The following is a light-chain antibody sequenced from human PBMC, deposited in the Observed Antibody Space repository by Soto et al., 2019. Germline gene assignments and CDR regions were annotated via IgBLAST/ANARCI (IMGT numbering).Light chain of an antibody. V-gene: IGKV1-39*01. CDR2: AAS. J-gene: IGKJ4*01. Sequence: DIQMTQSPSSLSASVGDRVTLTCGASQSIANFLNWYQQKPGKAPKPLIYAASSLQSGVPARFSGSGSGTDFTLTISSLQPEDFATYYCQQSHSTPLTFGGGTKVEMK. CDR1: QSIANF. CDR3: QQSHSTPLT.